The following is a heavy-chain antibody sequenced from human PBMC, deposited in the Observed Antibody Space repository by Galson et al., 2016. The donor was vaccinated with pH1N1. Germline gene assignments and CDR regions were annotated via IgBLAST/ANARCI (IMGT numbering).Heavy chain of an antibody. CDR3: ARSTKGVSTGHFDS. V-gene: IGHV5-51*04. CDR1: GYSFSNYW. D-gene: IGHD1-1*01. CDR2: IYPGDSDT. J-gene: IGHJ4*02. Sequence: QSGAEVTKPRESLRISCKGFGYSFSNYWIAWVRQMPGKGLECMGVIYPGDSDTKYNPSFEGQVVISADKPISSVFLQWNSLEASDTAMYYCARSTKGVSTGHFDSWGQGTLVTVSS.